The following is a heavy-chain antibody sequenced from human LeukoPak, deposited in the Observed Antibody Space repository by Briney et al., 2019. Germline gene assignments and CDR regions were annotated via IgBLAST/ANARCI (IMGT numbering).Heavy chain of an antibody. J-gene: IGHJ5*02. CDR3: ARHIVVVPAAIGWFDP. CDR1: GGSVSSGSYY. D-gene: IGHD2-2*01. CDR2: IYYSGST. Sequence: SETLSLTCTVSGGSVSSGSYYWSWIRQPPGKGLEWIGYIYYSGSTNYNPSLKSRVTISVDTSKNQFSLKLSSVTAADTAVYYCARHIVVVPAAIGWFDPWGQGTLVTVSS. V-gene: IGHV4-61*01.